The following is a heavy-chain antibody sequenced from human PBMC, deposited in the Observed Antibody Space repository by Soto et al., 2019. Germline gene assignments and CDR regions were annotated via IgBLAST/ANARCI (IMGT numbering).Heavy chain of an antibody. CDR3: TTDIPGTNPCFDY. J-gene: IGHJ4*02. CDR2: IKSGGTT. Sequence: EVQLVESGGGLVKPGGSLRLSCAASGFTFTNAWMNWARQAPGKGLEWVGRIKSGGTTDYAAPVKGRFTISRDDSKNTLYLQRNSLKTEDTAVYYCTTDIPGTNPCFDYWRQGTLVSVSS. D-gene: IGHD1-7*01. CDR1: GFTFTNAW. V-gene: IGHV3-15*01.